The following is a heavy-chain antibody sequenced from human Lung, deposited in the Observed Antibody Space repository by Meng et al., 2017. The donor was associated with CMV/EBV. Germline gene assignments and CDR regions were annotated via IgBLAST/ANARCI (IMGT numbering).Heavy chain of an antibody. CDR1: GYTFTRYD. Sequence: ASXXVSXKASGYTFTRYDINWVRQAAGQGLEWMGWMNTNSGNTGYAQKFQGRVTMTRNTATGTAYMELSSLKSEDTAVYYCARDEYLVEASAIDRAKYYFSGMDVWGQGTXVTVSS. J-gene: IGHJ6*02. D-gene: IGHD2/OR15-2a*01. V-gene: IGHV1-8*01. CDR2: MNTNSGNT. CDR3: ARDEYLVEASAIDRAKYYFSGMDV.